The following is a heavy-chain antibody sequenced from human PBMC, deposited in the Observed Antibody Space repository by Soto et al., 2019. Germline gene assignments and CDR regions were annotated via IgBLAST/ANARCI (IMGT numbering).Heavy chain of an antibody. CDR2: IYYTGST. D-gene: IGHD4-17*01. CDR1: GGSFSSGDYY. V-gene: IGHV4-30-4*01. J-gene: IGHJ6*02. Sequence: SETLSLTCTVSGGSFSSGDYYWSWVRQPPGKGLEWIGYIYYTGSTFSNPSLKSRVSISIDTSKTQFSLKLSSVTAADTAVYYCARIHFGDEPSYYYYGMDVWGQGTTVTVYS. CDR3: ARIHFGDEPSYYYYGMDV.